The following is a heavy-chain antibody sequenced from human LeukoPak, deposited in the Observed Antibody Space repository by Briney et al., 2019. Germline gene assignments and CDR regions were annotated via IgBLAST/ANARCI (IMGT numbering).Heavy chain of an antibody. CDR3: AKDPRYNWNDGEAYYFDY. V-gene: IGHV3-9*03. J-gene: IGHJ4*02. D-gene: IGHD1-1*01. CDR1: GFTFDDYA. Sequence: GRSLRLSCAASGFTFDDYAMHWVRQAPGKGLEWVSGISWNSGSIGYADSVKGRFTISRDNAKNSLYLQMNSLRAEDMALYYCAKDPRYNWNDGEAYYFDYWGQGTLVTVFS. CDR2: ISWNSGSI.